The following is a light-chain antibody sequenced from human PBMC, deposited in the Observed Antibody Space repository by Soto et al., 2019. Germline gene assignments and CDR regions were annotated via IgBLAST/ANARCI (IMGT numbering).Light chain of an antibody. Sequence: EIVLTQSPGTLSLSPGERATFSCRASQSVSSSHLAWYQQKPGQAPRLLIYGASSRATGTPDRFSGSGSGTDFTLTISRLEPEDFAVYYCQHYGNSPITFGQGTRLEIK. V-gene: IGKV3-20*01. CDR1: QSVSSSH. CDR2: GAS. CDR3: QHYGNSPIT. J-gene: IGKJ5*01.